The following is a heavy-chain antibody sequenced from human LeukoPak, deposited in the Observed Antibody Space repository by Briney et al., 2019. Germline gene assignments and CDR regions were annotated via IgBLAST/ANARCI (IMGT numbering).Heavy chain of an antibody. CDR3: ATVGRSARPGY. Sequence: PGGSLRLSCATSGFTFDDYGMNWVRQAPGKGLEWVAYISSGGSSIYYAGSVKGRFTISRDNAKNSLYLQMNSLRAEDTAIYYCATVGRSARPGYWGQGTLVTVSS. V-gene: IGHV3-48*03. D-gene: IGHD6-6*01. J-gene: IGHJ4*02. CDR2: ISSGGSSI. CDR1: GFTFDDYG.